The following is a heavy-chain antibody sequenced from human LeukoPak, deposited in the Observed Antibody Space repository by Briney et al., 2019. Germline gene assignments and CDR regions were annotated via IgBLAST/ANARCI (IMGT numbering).Heavy chain of an antibody. D-gene: IGHD4-11*01. CDR3: ARSRYSNYDEYYYYGMDV. V-gene: IGHV3-30-3*01. CDR1: GFTFSSYA. J-gene: IGHJ6*02. CDR2: ISYDGSNK. Sequence: PGGSLRLSCAASGFTFSSYAMHWVRQAPGKGLGWVAVISYDGSNKYYADSVKGRFTISRDNSKNTLYLQMNSLRAEDTAVYYCARSRYSNYDEYYYYGMDVWGQGTTVTVSS.